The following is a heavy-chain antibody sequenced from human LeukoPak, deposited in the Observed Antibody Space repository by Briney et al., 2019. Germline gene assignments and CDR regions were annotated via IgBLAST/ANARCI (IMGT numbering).Heavy chain of an antibody. Sequence: GGSLRLSCAASGFTFSSYWMSWVRQAQGKGLEWVASIKRDGSVKKYVDSVQGRFTVSRDNTKNSLYLQMNSLRADDTAVYYCARDLMAAAGTLDYWGQGTLVTVSS. CDR3: ARDLMAAAGTLDY. V-gene: IGHV3-7*01. CDR1: GFTFSSYW. D-gene: IGHD6-13*01. J-gene: IGHJ4*02. CDR2: IKRDGSVK.